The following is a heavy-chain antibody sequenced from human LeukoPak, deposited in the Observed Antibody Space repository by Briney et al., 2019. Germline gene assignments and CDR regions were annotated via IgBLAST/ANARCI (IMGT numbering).Heavy chain of an antibody. V-gene: IGHV4-4*07. CDR3: ARDVELVGSSWYYYYMDV. CDR2: IYTSGST. CDR1: GGSISGYY. D-gene: IGHD6-13*01. Sequence: SETLSLTCTVSGGSISGYYWSWIRQPAGKGLEWIGRIYTSGSTNHNPSLKSRVTISVDKSQNQFSLKLSPVTAADTAVYYCARDVELVGSSWYYYYMDVWGKGTTVTVSS. J-gene: IGHJ6*03.